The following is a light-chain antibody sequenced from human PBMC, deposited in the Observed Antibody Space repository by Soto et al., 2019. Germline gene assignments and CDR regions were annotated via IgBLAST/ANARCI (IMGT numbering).Light chain of an antibody. Sequence: QSVLTKPPSVSAAPGQKVTSSCSGSSSNVGNNYVSWYQQLPGTAPKLLIYDNNKRPSGIPDRFSGSKSGTSATLCITGLQTGDEADYYCGTWDSSLSAVVFGGGTKVTV. CDR2: DNN. V-gene: IGLV1-51*01. CDR3: GTWDSSLSAVV. CDR1: SSNVGNNY. J-gene: IGLJ2*01.